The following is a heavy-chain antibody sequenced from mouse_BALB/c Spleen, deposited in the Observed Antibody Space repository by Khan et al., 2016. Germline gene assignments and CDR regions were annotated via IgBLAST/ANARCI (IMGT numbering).Heavy chain of an antibody. CDR3: TNISDGYYEFPY. Sequence: EVELVESGGDLVKPGGSLKLSCAASGFIFSSYTMSWVRQTPEKRLEWVATISSGGTYTYYPDRVKGRFTISRDNAKKTLHLQMSSLKSEDTAMXFCTNISDGYYEFPYWGQGTLVTVSA. CDR2: ISSGGTYT. V-gene: IGHV5-6-4*01. J-gene: IGHJ3*01. CDR1: GFIFSSYT. D-gene: IGHD2-3*01.